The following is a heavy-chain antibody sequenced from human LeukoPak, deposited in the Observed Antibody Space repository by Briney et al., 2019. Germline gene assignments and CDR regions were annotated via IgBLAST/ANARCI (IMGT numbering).Heavy chain of an antibody. V-gene: IGHV6-1*01. Sequence: SQTLSLTFAISGDSVSSNSAAWNWIRQSPSRGLEWLGRTYYRSKWYNDYAVSVKGRIAINPDTSKSQFSLQLDSVTPEDTAVYYCARQMAGGYWYFDLWGRGTLVTVSS. CDR2: TYYRSKWYN. CDR3: ARQMAGGYWYFDL. D-gene: IGHD6-19*01. CDR1: GDSVSSNSAA. J-gene: IGHJ2*01.